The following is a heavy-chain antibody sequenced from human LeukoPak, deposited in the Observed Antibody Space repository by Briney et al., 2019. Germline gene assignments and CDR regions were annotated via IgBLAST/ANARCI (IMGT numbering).Heavy chain of an antibody. D-gene: IGHD1-26*01. CDR2: IYPGDSDT. V-gene: IGHV5-51*01. Sequence: GESLKISYKGSGYSFTSYWIGWVRQMPGKGLEWMGIIYPGDSDTRYSPSFQGQVTISADRSISTAYLQWSSLKAFDTAMYYCARVGGSLNTPADPWGQGTLVTVSS. CDR3: ARVGGSLNTPADP. CDR1: GYSFTSYW. J-gene: IGHJ5*02.